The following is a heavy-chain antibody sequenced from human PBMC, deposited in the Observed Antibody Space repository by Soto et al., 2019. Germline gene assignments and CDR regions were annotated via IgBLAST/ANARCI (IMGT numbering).Heavy chain of an antibody. J-gene: IGHJ6*02. D-gene: IGHD2-2*01. CDR3: ARPRTPSRNQLLLRVLHPMDV. CDR2: ISSSSSYI. CDR1: GFTFSTYS. Sequence: EVQLVESGGGLVKPGGSLRLSCAGSGFTFSTYSMNWVRQAPGKGLEWVSSISSSSSYIYYADSVKGRFTISRDNSKNTLYLQMNSLRAEDTAVYYCARPRTPSRNQLLLRVLHPMDVWGQGTTVTVSS. V-gene: IGHV3-21*01.